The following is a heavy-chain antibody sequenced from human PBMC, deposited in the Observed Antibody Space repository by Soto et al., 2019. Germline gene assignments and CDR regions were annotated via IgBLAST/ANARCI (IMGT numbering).Heavy chain of an antibody. J-gene: IGHJ6*02. CDR3: ARDSGETITIFGVGDYYYYYGMDV. D-gene: IGHD3-3*01. V-gene: IGHV1-46*01. Sequence: GASVKVSCKASGYTFTSYYMHWVRQAPGQGLEWMGIINPSGGSTSYAQKFLGRVTMTRDTSTSTVYMELSSLRSEDTAVYYCARDSGETITIFGVGDYYYYYGMDVWGQGTTVTVSS. CDR1: GYTFTSYY. CDR2: INPSGGST.